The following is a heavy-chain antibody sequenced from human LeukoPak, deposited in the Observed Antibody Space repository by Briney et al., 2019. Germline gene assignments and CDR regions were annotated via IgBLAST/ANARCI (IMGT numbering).Heavy chain of an antibody. D-gene: IGHD6-13*01. CDR2: IYSSGIT. J-gene: IGHJ4*02. CDR1: GGSVSSGSYH. CDR3: ARRRGGSSWVDY. V-gene: IGHV4-39*01. Sequence: SETLSLTCSVSGGSVSSGSYHWTWLRQPPGKGLEWIGAIYSSGITHYNPSLKSRVTVSADTSKNQFSLKLTSVTAADTAVYYCARRRGGSSWVDYWGQGTLVTVSS.